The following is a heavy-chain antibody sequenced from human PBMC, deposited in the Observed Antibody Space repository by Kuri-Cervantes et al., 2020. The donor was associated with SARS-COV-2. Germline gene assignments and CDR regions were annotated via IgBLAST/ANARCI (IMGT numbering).Heavy chain of an antibody. CDR3: ARVSCSNTSCYADY. CDR2: ISRSSSTI. Sequence: GESLKISCAVYGGSFSGYYWSWIRQAPRKGLEWVSYISRSSSTIYYADSVKGRFTSSRDNAKNSLYLQMNSLRAEDTAVYYCARVSCSNTSCYADYWGQGTLVTVSS. D-gene: IGHD2-2*01. V-gene: IGHV3-11*04. J-gene: IGHJ4*02. CDR1: GGSFSGYY.